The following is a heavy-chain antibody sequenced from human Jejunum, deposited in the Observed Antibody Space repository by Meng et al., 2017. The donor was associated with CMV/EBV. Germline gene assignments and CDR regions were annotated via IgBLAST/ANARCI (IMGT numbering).Heavy chain of an antibody. J-gene: IGHJ4*02. Sequence: FSLSTAGGGVGWFRPPPGKALGWLALIYWNEDNRYSPSLENRPTLTKDTSKTQVVLTMPNMDPVDTATYYCAHRVIWRGGEGDFDCWGQGTLVTVSS. D-gene: IGHD3-10*01. CDR3: AHRVIWRGGEGDFDC. CDR2: IYWNEDN. V-gene: IGHV2-5*01. CDR1: FSLSTAGGG.